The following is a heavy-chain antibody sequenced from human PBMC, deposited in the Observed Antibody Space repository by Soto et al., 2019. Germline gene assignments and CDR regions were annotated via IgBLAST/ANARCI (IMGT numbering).Heavy chain of an antibody. J-gene: IGHJ4*02. V-gene: IGHV3-30*18. CDR3: AKDWVGWSNWYQLEY. Sequence: GSLRLSCVVSGFTFSDYGLHWVRQAPGKGLEWVAFLSHHSYKKYYAVSVKGRFTVSRDNSKNTLYLQMTSLRSEDTAVYFCAKDWVGWSNWYQLEYWGQGTPVTVSS. D-gene: IGHD6-13*01. CDR1: GFTFSDYG. CDR2: LSHHSYKK.